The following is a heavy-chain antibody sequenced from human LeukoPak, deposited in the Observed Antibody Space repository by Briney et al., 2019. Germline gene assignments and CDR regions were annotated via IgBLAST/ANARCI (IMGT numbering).Heavy chain of an antibody. CDR2: ISHDGSNK. V-gene: IGHV3-30*18. CDR1: GFTFSSYG. D-gene: IGHD2-2*01. Sequence: PGRSLRLSCAASGFTFSSYGMHWVRQAPGKGLEWVAVISHDGSNKYYADSVKGRFTISRDNSKNTLYLQMNSLRAEDTAVYYCAKEGPVVVPAAYRASVYYYYGMDVWGQGTTVTVPS. J-gene: IGHJ6*02. CDR3: AKEGPVVVPAAYRASVYYYYGMDV.